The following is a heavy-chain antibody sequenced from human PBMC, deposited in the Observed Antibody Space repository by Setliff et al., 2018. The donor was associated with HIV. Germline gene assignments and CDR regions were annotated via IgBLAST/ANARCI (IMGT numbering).Heavy chain of an antibody. CDR2: IIPILGTT. D-gene: IGHD1-26*01. Sequence: SVKVSCKSSGGTFSSNAISWVRQAPGHGLEWIGGIIPILGTTHYSQKFQDRVTITRDESTRTAYLEVNNLGSEDTAIYYCARDRCGSYADACDVWGQGTMVTVSS. J-gene: IGHJ3*01. V-gene: IGHV1-69*05. CDR1: GGTFSSNA. CDR3: ARDRCGSYADACDV.